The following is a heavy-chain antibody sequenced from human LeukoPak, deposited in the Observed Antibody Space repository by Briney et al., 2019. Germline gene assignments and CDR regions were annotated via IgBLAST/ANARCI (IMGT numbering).Heavy chain of an antibody. Sequence: PSETLSLTCAVYGGSFSGYYWSWIRQPPGKGLEWIGEINHSGSTNYNPSLKSRVTISVDTSKNQFSLKLSSVTAADTAVYYCARLPGYCSSTSCYPKYGMDVWGQGTTVTVSS. D-gene: IGHD2-2*03. CDR2: INHSGST. V-gene: IGHV4-34*01. CDR3: ARLPGYCSSTSCYPKYGMDV. J-gene: IGHJ6*02. CDR1: GGSFSGYY.